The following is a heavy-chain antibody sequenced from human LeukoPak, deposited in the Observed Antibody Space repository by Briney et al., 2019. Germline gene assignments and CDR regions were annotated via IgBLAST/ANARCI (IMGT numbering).Heavy chain of an antibody. D-gene: IGHD4-17*01. CDR1: GYTFTDCF. J-gene: IGHJ4*02. CDR2: IRPNSGDT. Sequence: ASVKVSCKASGYTFTDCFIHWVRQAPGQGLERMGWIRPNSGDTHYAQRFQGRVTMTRDTSVSTAHMELSSLRSDDTAIYYCARNYGHNSKYFDFWGQGTLVTVSS. V-gene: IGHV1-2*02. CDR3: ARNYGHNSKYFDF.